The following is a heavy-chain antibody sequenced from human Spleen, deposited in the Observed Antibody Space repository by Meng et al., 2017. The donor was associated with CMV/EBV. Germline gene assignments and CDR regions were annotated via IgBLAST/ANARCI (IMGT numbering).Heavy chain of an antibody. V-gene: IGHV1-2*02. CDR3: ARGPIWFGELVYNWFDP. J-gene: IGHJ5*02. CDR2: INPNSGGT. CDR1: GYTFTGYY. Sequence: ASVKVSCKASGYTFTGYYMHWVRQAPGQGLEWMGWINPNSGGTNYAQKFQGRVTMTRDTSISTAYMELSRLRSDDTAVYYCARGPIWFGELVYNWFDPWGQGTLVTVSS. D-gene: IGHD3-10*01.